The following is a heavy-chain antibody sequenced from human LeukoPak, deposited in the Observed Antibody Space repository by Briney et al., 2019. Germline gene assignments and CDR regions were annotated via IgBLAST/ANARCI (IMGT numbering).Heavy chain of an antibody. D-gene: IGHD5-18*01. V-gene: IGHV3-33*01. Sequence: PGGSLRLSCAASGFTFSRYDMHWVRQSPGKGLQWVAAIWYDGTNTYYEDSVKGRFTISRDKSKNMVYLEMNSLRADDTAVYYCARGMKEGYSYDMDLKWYFDYWGQGNLVTVSS. CDR1: GFTFSRYD. J-gene: IGHJ4*02. CDR2: IWYDGTNT. CDR3: ARGMKEGYSYDMDLKWYFDY.